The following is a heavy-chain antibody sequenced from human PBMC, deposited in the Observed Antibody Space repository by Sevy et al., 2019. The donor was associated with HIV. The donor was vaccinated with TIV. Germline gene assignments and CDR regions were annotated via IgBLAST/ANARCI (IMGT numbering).Heavy chain of an antibody. CDR3: ARGRVTSHYFDS. D-gene: IGHD2-21*02. Sequence: GGSLRLSCAASRFTFTNFAIHWVRQAPGRGLEWVAVTSSDGANEYYADSVKGRFTISRDNSMNTVYLLINSLRREDTAVYFCARGRVTSHYFDSCGLGALVTVSS. CDR2: TSSDGANE. CDR1: RFTFTNFA. V-gene: IGHV3-30-3*01. J-gene: IGHJ4*02.